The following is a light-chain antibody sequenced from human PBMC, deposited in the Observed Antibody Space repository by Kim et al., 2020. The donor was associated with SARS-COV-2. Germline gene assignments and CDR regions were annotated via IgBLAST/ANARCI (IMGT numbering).Light chain of an antibody. J-gene: IGKJ3*01. V-gene: IGKV3-15*01. CDR2: DGA. Sequence: SPGDRATLACRASQNVDISFAGYQHKPGQPARRLIYDGATRATGGPAGFSGSGCWRKFFLTISSLQSDDVAAYYCQQYNRRSPLTFGRGTKVDIK. CDR3: QQYNRRSPLT. CDR1: QNVDIS.